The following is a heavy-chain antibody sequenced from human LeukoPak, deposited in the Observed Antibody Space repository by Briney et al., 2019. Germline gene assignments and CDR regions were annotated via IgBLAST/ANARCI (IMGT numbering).Heavy chain of an antibody. CDR2: IYYSGST. Sequence: SETLSLTCTVSGGSISSSSYYWGWIRQPPGKGLEWIGSIYYSGSTYYNPSLKSRVTISVDTSKNQFSLKLSSVTAADTAVYYCARDRTGIAVAGTLDYWGQGTLVSVSS. CDR1: GGSISSSSYY. J-gene: IGHJ4*02. V-gene: IGHV4-39*07. D-gene: IGHD6-19*01. CDR3: ARDRTGIAVAGTLDY.